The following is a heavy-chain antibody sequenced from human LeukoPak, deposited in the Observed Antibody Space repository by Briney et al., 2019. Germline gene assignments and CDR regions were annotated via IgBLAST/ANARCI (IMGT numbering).Heavy chain of an antibody. V-gene: IGHV3-23*01. CDR2: ISGSGDST. CDR3: ARRSGIAVAGAFDY. CDR1: GFTFSNYA. Sequence: GGSLRLSCAASGFTFSNYAMRWVRQAPGKELEWVSGISGSGDSTYYADSVKGRFTISRDNSKNTLYLQMNSLRAEDTAAYYCARRSGIAVAGAFDYWGQGTLVTVPS. D-gene: IGHD6-19*01. J-gene: IGHJ4*02.